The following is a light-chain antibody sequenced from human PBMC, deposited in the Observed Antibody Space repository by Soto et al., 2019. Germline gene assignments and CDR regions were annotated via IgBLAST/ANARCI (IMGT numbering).Light chain of an antibody. CDR1: QGISNY. CDR2: TAS. V-gene: IGKV1-9*01. CDR3: QQRHSYPIT. J-gene: IGKJ5*01. Sequence: IQLTQSPSFLSASVGDRVTITCRASQGISNYLAWYQQTKGKAPNLLIHTASSLQTGVPSRFRGSGSGTEFTLTICRLQPEDFETYYCQQRHSYPITFGQGTRLEIK.